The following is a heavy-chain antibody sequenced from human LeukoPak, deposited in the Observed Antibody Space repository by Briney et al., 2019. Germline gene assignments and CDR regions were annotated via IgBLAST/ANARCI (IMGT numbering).Heavy chain of an antibody. J-gene: IGHJ4*02. V-gene: IGHV5-10-1*01. CDR2: IDPDDSYT. CDR3: ARHFGGSTDGDY. CDR1: GYSFTSYC. Sequence: GGSLKISCKGSGYSFTSYCISRVRQMPGKGLEWMGRIDPDDSYTNYSPSFQGHVTISADKSISTAYLQWSSMQASDNAIYYCARHFGGSTDGDYWGQGTLVTVSS. D-gene: IGHD1-26*01.